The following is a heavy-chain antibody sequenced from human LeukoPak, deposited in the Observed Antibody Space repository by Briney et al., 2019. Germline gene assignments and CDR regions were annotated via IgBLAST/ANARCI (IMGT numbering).Heavy chain of an antibody. Sequence: GGSLRLSCTVSGFTVSSNSMSWVRQAPGKGPEWVSFIYSDNTHYSDSVKGRFTISRDNSKNTLYLQMNSLRAEDTAVYYCARRAGAYSHPYDYWGQGTLVTVSS. V-gene: IGHV3-53*01. J-gene: IGHJ4*02. CDR1: GFTVSSNS. CDR3: ARRAGAYSHPYDY. D-gene: IGHD4/OR15-4a*01. CDR2: IYSDNT.